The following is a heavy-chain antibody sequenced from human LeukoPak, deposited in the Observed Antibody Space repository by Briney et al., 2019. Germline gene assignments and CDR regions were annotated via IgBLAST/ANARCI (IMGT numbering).Heavy chain of an antibody. CDR2: ISSSSSYI. J-gene: IGHJ4*02. Sequence: PGGSLRLSCAASGFTFSSYSMNWVRQAPGKGLEWVSSISSSSSYIYYADSVKGRFTISRDNSKDSLYLQMNSLRAEDTAIYYCARDLRDYSSSWYNFEYWGKGTLVTVS. CDR3: ARDLRDYSSSWYNFEY. V-gene: IGHV3-21*01. CDR1: GFTFSSYS. D-gene: IGHD6-13*01.